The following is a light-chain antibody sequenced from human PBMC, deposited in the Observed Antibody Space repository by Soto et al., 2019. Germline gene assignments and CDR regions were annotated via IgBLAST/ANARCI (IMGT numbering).Light chain of an antibody. J-gene: IGKJ5*01. CDR2: LGS. CDR3: MQALQTPFT. CDR1: QSLLHSNGYNY. V-gene: IGKV2-28*01. Sequence: DIVMTQSPLSLPVTPGEPASISCRSSQSLLHSNGYNYLDWYLQKPGQSPQLLIYLGSNRASGVPDRFSGSGSGTDFTLKISRVEAEDVGVYYCMQALQTPFTCGQGPRLEMK.